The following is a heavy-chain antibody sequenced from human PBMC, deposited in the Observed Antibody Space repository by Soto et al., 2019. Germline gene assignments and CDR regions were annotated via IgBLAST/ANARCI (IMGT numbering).Heavy chain of an antibody. CDR2: INPANGVA. V-gene: IGHV1-46*01. D-gene: IGHD1-1*01. CDR1: GYTLTSHH. CDR3: ARGGGVGLDGSAAFDI. Sequence: QVHLVQSGAEVKKPGASMKVSCTASGYTLTSHHVHWVRQAPGRRIEWMGSINPANGVAQYTARFQGRVIMTRDTSTSTVYMELRGLTSEDTAIFYCARGGGVGLDGSAAFDIWGQGTMVTVSS. J-gene: IGHJ3*02.